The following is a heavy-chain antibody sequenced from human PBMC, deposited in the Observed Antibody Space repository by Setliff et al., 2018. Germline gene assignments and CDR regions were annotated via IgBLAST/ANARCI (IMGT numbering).Heavy chain of an antibody. D-gene: IGHD3-16*01. CDR1: GFTFSSFW. V-gene: IGHV3-7*01. CDR2: IDPDGIGK. J-gene: IGHJ4*02. Sequence: GGSLRLSCAASGFTFSSFWMAWVRQSPGRGLEWVANIDPDGIGKYYIDSVKGRFTISRDNAKNSLYLQMNNLRAEDTAVYHCASGIINFGGVISYWGRGTLVTVSS. CDR3: ASGIINFGGVISY.